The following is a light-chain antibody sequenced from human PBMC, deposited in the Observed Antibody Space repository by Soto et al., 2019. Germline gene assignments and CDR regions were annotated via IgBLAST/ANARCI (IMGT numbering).Light chain of an antibody. CDR1: NIETKA. CDR2: YDT. J-gene: IGLJ2*01. Sequence: SSELTQPPSVSVAPGKPATITCGGNNIETKAVHWYQQKPGQAPVLVLYYDTDRPSGIPERFSGSNSGDSATLTITRVEAGDEADYFCQVWDVSSDRVVFGGGTKLTVL. CDR3: QVWDVSSDRVV. V-gene: IGLV3-21*04.